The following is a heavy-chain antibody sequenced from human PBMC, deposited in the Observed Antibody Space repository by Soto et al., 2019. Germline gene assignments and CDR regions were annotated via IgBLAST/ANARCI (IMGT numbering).Heavy chain of an antibody. V-gene: IGHV3-30*18. CDR3: TKGAWGMDV. Sequence: QVQLVESGGGVVQPGRSLRLSCAASGFTFSSYGMHWVRQAPGKGLEWVADISYDGSDEYYADSVKGRFTIFRANSKNTLYLQMNSLRAEDTAVSYCTKGAWGMDVWGQGTTVTVSS. J-gene: IGHJ6*02. CDR2: ISYDGSDE. CDR1: GFTFSSYG.